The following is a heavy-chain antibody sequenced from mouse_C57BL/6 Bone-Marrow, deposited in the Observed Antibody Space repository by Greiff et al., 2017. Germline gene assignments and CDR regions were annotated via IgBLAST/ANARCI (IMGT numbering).Heavy chain of an antibody. CDR2: INPGSGGT. J-gene: IGHJ1*03. V-gene: IGHV1-54*01. D-gene: IGHD1-1*01. CDR3: ARGLNYYGSSPWYFDV. CDR1: GYAFTNYL. Sequence: QVQLKQSGAELVRPGTSVKVSCKASGYAFTNYLIEWVKQRPGQGLEWIGVINPGSGGTNYNEQFKGKATLTADKSSSTAYMPLSSLTSEDSAVYFCARGLNYYGSSPWYFDVWGTGTTVTVSS.